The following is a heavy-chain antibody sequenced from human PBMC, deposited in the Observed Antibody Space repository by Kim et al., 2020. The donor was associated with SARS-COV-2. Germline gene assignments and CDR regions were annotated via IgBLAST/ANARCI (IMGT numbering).Heavy chain of an antibody. CDR3: AKAGGSLLKVYGVDV. J-gene: IGHJ6*02. CDR1: GFTFNNYA. Sequence: PGGSLRLSCAASGFTFNNYAMSWVRQAPGKGLEWVSSISNTGANTYHADSVKGRFTISRDNSKNTVYLQMNGLRADDTALYYCAKAGGSLLKVYGVDVWGQGTTVTVSS. V-gene: IGHV3-23*01. D-gene: IGHD2-15*01. CDR2: ISNTGANT.